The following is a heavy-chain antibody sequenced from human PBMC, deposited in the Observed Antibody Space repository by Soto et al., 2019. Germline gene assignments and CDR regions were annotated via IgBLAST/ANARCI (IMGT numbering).Heavy chain of an antibody. V-gene: IGHV1-69*13. CDR1: GGTFSSYA. Sequence: SVKVSCKASGGTFSSYAISWVRQAPGQGLEWMGGIIPIFGTANYAQKFQGRVTITADESTSTAYMELSSLRSEDTAVYYCARDFSNCSSTSCYHYGMDVWGQGTTVTVAS. D-gene: IGHD2-2*01. CDR2: IIPIFGTA. J-gene: IGHJ6*02. CDR3: ARDFSNCSSTSCYHYGMDV.